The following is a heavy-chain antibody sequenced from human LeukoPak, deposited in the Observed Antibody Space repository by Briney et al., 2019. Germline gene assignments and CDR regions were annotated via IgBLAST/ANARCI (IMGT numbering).Heavy chain of an antibody. V-gene: IGHV3-21*01. CDR2: ISSSSSYI. CDR1: GFTFSSYS. CDR3: ARWGSSCPFDY. J-gene: IGHJ4*02. D-gene: IGHD6-13*01. Sequence: PGGFLSLSCAASGFTFSSYSMNWVRRAPGKGLEWVSSISSSSSYIYYADSVKGRFTISRDNAKNSLYLQMNSLRAEDTAVYYCARWGSSCPFDYWGQGTLVTVSS.